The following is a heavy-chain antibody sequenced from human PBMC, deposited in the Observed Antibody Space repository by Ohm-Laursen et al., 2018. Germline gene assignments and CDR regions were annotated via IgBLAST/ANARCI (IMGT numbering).Heavy chain of an antibody. J-gene: IGHJ4*02. CDR3: ATSPHDIMSSKDY. CDR2: LYYSGTT. V-gene: IGHV4-28*01. D-gene: IGHD3-9*01. Sequence: SETLSPTCDVSGLSISTSNWWGWIRQPPGKGLEWVGYLYYSGTTYYNPSLKIRVPMSVDTSKNQFSVKLTSVTAVDTAVYYCATSPHDIMSSKDYWGQGTLVTVSS. CDR1: GLSISTSNW.